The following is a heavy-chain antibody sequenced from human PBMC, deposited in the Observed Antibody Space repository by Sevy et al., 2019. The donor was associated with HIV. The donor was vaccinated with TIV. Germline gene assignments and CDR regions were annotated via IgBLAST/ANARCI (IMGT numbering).Heavy chain of an antibody. J-gene: IGHJ6*02. CDR1: GFTVSSNY. Sequence: GGSLRLSCAASGFTVSSNYMSWVRQAPGKGLEWVSVIYSGGSIYYAVSVKGRFTISRDNSKNTLYLQMNSLRAEDTAVYYCASRKSDIVVGPDVWGQWTTVTVSS. CDR2: IYSGGSI. D-gene: IGHD2-2*01. V-gene: IGHV3-53*01. CDR3: ASRKSDIVVGPDV.